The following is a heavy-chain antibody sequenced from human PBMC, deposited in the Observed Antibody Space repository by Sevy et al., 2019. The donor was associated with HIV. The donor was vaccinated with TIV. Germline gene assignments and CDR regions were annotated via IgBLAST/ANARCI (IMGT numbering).Heavy chain of an antibody. V-gene: IGHV4-59*01. CDR2: IFYSGIT. CDR1: GDSISGYY. Sequence: SETLSLTCTVSGDSISGYYWSWIRQPPGKGLEWIGYIFYSGITNYNPSLKSRVTISAETSKNQISLNLSSVTAADTAVYYCANGISARLDYWGQGTLVTFSS. D-gene: IGHD6-6*01. J-gene: IGHJ4*02. CDR3: ANGISARLDY.